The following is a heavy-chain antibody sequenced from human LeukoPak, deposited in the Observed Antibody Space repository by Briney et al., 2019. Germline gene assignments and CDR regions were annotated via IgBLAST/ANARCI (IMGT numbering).Heavy chain of an antibody. CDR2: IYYSGST. V-gene: IGHV4-30-4*08. CDR1: GGSISSGDYY. Sequence: SETLSLTCTVSGGSISSGDYYWSWIRQPPGKGLEWIGYIYYSGSTYYNPSLKSRVTISVDTSKNQFSLKLSSVTAADTAVYYCARANWGPVAFDIWGQGTMVTVSS. J-gene: IGHJ3*02. D-gene: IGHD7-27*01. CDR3: ARANWGPVAFDI.